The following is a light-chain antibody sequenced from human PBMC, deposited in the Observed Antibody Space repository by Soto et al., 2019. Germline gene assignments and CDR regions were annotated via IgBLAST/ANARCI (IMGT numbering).Light chain of an antibody. CDR1: QTVSSS. Sequence: EIVLTQSPATLSLSPGERATLSCRASQTVSSSLAWYKQKPGQAPRLLIYEASNRATGIPARFSGSGSGADFTVTISSLEPEDFALYYGQQHINWPLTFGGGTKVEIK. CDR2: EAS. V-gene: IGKV3-11*01. CDR3: QQHINWPLT. J-gene: IGKJ4*01.